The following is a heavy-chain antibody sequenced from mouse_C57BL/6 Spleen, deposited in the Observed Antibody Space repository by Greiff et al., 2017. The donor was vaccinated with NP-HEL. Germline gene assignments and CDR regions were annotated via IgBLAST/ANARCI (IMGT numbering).Heavy chain of an antibody. Sequence: VKLVESGPGLVQPSQSLSITCTVSGFSLTSYGVHWVRQSPGKGLEWLGVIWSGGSTDYNAAFISRLSISKDNSKSQVFFKMSSLQADDTAIYFCARNVHSVSSYFDDWGKGTTLTVSS. CDR1: GFSLTSYG. CDR3: ARNVHSVSSYFDD. V-gene: IGHV2-2*01. D-gene: IGHD1-1*01. CDR2: IWSGGST. J-gene: IGHJ2*01.